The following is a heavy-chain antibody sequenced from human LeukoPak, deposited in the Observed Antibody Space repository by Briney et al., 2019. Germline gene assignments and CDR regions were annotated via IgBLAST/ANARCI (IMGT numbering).Heavy chain of an antibody. CDR1: GYTLTELS. CDR3: ATKLYYYDSSGYYYFNWFDP. Sequence: GAPVKVSCKVSGYTLTELSMHWVRQAPGKGLEWMGGFDPEDGETIYAQKFQGRVTMTEDTSTDTAYMELSSLRSEDTAVYYCATKLYYYDSSGYYYFNWFDPWGQGTLVTVSS. J-gene: IGHJ5*02. V-gene: IGHV1-24*01. CDR2: FDPEDGET. D-gene: IGHD3-22*01.